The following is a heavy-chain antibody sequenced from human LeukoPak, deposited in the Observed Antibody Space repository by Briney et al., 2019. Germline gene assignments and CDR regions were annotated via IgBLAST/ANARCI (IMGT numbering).Heavy chain of an antibody. CDR3: ARDLVVVITTRYFDL. CDR2: IKEDGSEK. D-gene: IGHD3-22*01. J-gene: IGHJ2*01. CDR1: GFTISDYW. Sequence: PGGSLRLSCAASGFTISDYWMSWVRQAPGKGLEWVANIKEDGSEKNYVDSAKGRFTISRDNAKNSLYLQMNNLRAEDTAVYYCARDLVVVITTRYFDLWGRGTLVTVSS. V-gene: IGHV3-7*01.